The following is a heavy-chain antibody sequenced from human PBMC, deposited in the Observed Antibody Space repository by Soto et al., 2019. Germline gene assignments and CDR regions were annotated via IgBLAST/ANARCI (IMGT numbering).Heavy chain of an antibody. CDR1: GGSISGSNW. CDR2: IYHSGST. D-gene: IGHD3-3*01. CDR3: ARDVCNFWSGYCYYYYGMDV. Sequence: PSETLSLTCAVSGGSISGSNWWRWVRQPPGKGLEWIGEIYHSGSTNYNPSLKSRVTISVDKSKNQFSLKLSSVPAADTAVYYCARDVCNFWSGYCYYYYGMDVWGQGTTVTVSS. V-gene: IGHV4-4*02. J-gene: IGHJ6*02.